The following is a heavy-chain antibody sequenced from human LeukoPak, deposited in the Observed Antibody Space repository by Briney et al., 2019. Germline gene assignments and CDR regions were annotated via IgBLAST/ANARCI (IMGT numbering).Heavy chain of an antibody. D-gene: IGHD3-16*02. CDR2: ISSSSSYI. J-gene: IGHJ4*02. V-gene: IGHV3-21*01. CDR3: ARGGVIGGEEFDY. CDR1: GFTFSSYS. Sequence: PGGSLRLSCAASGFTFSSYSMNWVRQAPGKGLEWVSSISSSSSYIYYADSVKGRFTISRDNAKNSLYLQMNSLRAEDTAVYYCARGGVIGGEEFDYWSQGTLVTVSS.